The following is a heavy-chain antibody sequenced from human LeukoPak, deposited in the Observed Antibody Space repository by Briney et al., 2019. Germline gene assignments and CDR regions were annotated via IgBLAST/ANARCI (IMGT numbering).Heavy chain of an antibody. J-gene: IGHJ4*02. CDR2: IYYSGST. V-gene: IGHV4-59*01. CDR3: AREGGIAVAGISTPRFDF. D-gene: IGHD6-19*01. Sequence: SETLSLTCTVSGGSISSYYWSWIRQPPGKGLEWIGYIYYSGSTNYNPSLKSRVTISVDTSKSQFSLKLSSVTAADTAVYYCAREGGIAVAGISTPRFDFWGQGTLVTVSS. CDR1: GGSISSYY.